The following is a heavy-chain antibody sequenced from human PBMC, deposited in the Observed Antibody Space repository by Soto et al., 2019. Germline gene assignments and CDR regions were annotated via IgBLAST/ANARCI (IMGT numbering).Heavy chain of an antibody. Sequence: QVQLEQSGAEVKKPGASVKVSCKASGYTFTSYGISWVRQAPGQGLEWMGWISAYNGNTNYAQKLQGRVTMTTDTSTSTAYMELRSLRSDDTAVYYCARDRGDFWSGYYPRWYYYYGMDVWGQGTTVTVSS. D-gene: IGHD3-3*01. CDR1: GYTFTSYG. CDR2: ISAYNGNT. V-gene: IGHV1-18*01. CDR3: ARDRGDFWSGYYPRWYYYYGMDV. J-gene: IGHJ6*02.